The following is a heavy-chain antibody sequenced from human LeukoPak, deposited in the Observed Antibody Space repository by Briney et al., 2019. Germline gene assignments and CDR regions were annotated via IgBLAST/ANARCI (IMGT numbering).Heavy chain of an antibody. Sequence: GASVKVSCKASGGTFSSYAISWVRQAPGQGLEWMGGIIPIFGTANCAQKFQGRVTITADESTSTAYMELSSLRSEDTAVYYCARDPLFQYGDDEGTFDYWGQGTLVTVSS. D-gene: IGHD4-17*01. J-gene: IGHJ4*02. V-gene: IGHV1-69*13. CDR3: ARDPLFQYGDDEGTFDY. CDR2: IIPIFGTA. CDR1: GGTFSSYA.